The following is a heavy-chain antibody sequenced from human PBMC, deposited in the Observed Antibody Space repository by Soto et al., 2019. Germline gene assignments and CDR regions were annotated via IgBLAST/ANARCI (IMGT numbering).Heavy chain of an antibody. CDR1: GFTFSSYS. CDR2: ISSSSSTI. J-gene: IGHJ4*02. CDR3: ARDVATAGIYFDY. D-gene: IGHD6-13*01. V-gene: IGHV3-48*01. Sequence: GSMRLSCAASGFTFSSYSMNWVRQDPGKGLEWVSYISSSSSTIYYADSVKGRFTISRDNAKNSLYLQMNSLRAEDTAVYFCARDVATAGIYFDYWGQGTLVTVSS.